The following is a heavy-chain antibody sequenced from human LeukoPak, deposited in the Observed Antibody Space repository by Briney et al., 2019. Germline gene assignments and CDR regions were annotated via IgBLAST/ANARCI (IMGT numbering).Heavy chain of an antibody. D-gene: IGHD6-13*01. CDR3: ARIRDPAYSSSWYDDY. V-gene: IGHV2-70*11. J-gene: IGHJ4*02. CDR1: GFSLSTSGMC. CDR2: IDWDDDK. Sequence: SGPALAKPTQTLTLTCTFSGFSLSTSGMCVSWIRQPPGKAREWLARIDWDDDKYYSTSLKTRLTISKDTSKNQVVLTMTNMDPVDTATYYCARIRDPAYSSSWYDDYWGQGTLVTVSS.